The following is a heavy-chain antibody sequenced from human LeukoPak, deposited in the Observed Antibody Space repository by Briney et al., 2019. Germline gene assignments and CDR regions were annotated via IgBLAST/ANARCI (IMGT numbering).Heavy chain of an antibody. J-gene: IGHJ4*02. CDR1: GFTFSSYE. V-gene: IGHV3-48*03. D-gene: IGHD5-12*01. CDR3: ASVISGSSFDY. Sequence: PGGSLRLSCAASGFTFSSYEMIWVRQAPGKGLGWISYISSSGTTIYYADSVKGRFTISRDNAKNSLYLQMNSLRAEDTAVYYCASVISGSSFDYWGQGTLVTVSS. CDR2: ISSSGTTI.